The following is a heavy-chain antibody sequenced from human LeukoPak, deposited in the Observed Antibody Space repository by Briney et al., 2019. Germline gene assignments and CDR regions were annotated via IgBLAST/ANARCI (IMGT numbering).Heavy chain of an antibody. Sequence: GETLRLSCTTSGFTFSNYAVSWVRPAPGKGLEWIVFIRNKANGGTTQYDASGKGRFTISRDDSKTIAHLQMSSLNTEDTAVYYCSRFYSSGWASGAFDIWGQGTMVTVSS. J-gene: IGHJ3*02. V-gene: IGHV3-49*04. CDR1: GFTFSNYA. CDR2: IRNKANGGTT. CDR3: SRFYSSGWASGAFDI. D-gene: IGHD3-22*01.